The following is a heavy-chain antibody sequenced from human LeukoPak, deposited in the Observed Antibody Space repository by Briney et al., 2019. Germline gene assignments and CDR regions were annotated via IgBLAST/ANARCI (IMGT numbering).Heavy chain of an antibody. CDR1: GGSISSGDYY. CDR2: IYYSGST. J-gene: IGHJ5*02. Sequence: SETLSLTCTVSGGSISSGDYYWSWIRPPPGKGLEWIGYIYYSGSTYYNPSLKSRVTISVDTSKNQFSLKLSSVTAADTAVYYCASAPKSNNWFDPWGQGTLVTVSS. CDR3: ASAPKSNNWFDP. V-gene: IGHV4-30-4*01.